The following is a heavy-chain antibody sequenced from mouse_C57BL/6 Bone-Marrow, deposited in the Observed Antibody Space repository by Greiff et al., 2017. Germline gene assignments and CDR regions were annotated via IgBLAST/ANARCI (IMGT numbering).Heavy chain of an antibody. D-gene: IGHD2-3*01. V-gene: IGHV5-16*01. Sequence: EVNVVESEGGLVQPGSSMKLSCTASGFTFSDYYMAWVRQVPEKGLEWVANINYDGSSTYYLDSLKSRFIISRDNAKNVLYLQMSSLKSEDTATYYCARGDGYYGAMDYWGQGTSVTVSS. CDR2: INYDGSST. CDR1: GFTFSDYY. J-gene: IGHJ4*01. CDR3: ARGDGYYGAMDY.